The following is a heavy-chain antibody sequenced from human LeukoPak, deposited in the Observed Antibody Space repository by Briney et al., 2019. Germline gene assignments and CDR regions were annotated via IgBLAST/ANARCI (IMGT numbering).Heavy chain of an antibody. J-gene: IGHJ4*02. D-gene: IGHD6-19*01. Sequence: GGSLRLSCGASGFTVSTNYMSWVRQAPGKGLEWVSVIYSSGSTYYADSVKGRFTISRDTSKNTLYLQMNSLRAEDTAVYYCASRVAVVGLDHWGQGILVTVSS. CDR1: GFTVSTNY. V-gene: IGHV3-66*01. CDR2: IYSSGST. CDR3: ASRVAVVGLDH.